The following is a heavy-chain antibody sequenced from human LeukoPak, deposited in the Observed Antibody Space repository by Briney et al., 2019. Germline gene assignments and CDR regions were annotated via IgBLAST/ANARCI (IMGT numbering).Heavy chain of an antibody. J-gene: IGHJ5*02. CDR1: GFTFSNYN. CDR3: AKALSPMVRGSFDP. D-gene: IGHD3-10*01. Sequence: GGSLRLSCADSGFTFSNYNMNWVRQAPGKAMEWVSSITSSGTYTFYADSVKGRFTISRDNSKNTLYLQMNSLRAEDTAVYYCAKALSPMVRGSFDPWGQGTLVTVS. V-gene: IGHV3-21*04. CDR2: ITSSGTYT.